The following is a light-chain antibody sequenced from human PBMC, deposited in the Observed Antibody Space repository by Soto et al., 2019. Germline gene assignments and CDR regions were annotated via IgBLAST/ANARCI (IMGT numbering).Light chain of an antibody. CDR3: QSYDTSNEV. J-gene: IGLJ3*02. CDR1: SGSVASNS. CDR2: EDN. Sequence: FMLTQPHSVSESPGKTVIISCTGSSGSVASNSVQWYQQRPGSVPTAVIYEDNQRPSGVPDRFSGSIDSSSNSASPTISGLKTEDEADYYCQSYDTSNEVFGGGTKLTVL. V-gene: IGLV6-57*02.